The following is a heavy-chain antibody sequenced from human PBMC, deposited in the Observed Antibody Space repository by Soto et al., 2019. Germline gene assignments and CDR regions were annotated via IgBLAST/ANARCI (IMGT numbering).Heavy chain of an antibody. D-gene: IGHD6-25*01. J-gene: IGHJ5*02. V-gene: IGHV4-59*01. CDR1: GGSIRGYF. Sequence: PSETLSLTCTVSGGSIRGYFCTWIRQPPGKGLEWIGYIYYGGNTNYNPSLKSRVAISLDTSKNHFSLKLNSVTAADTAVYYCARSSSGYRFDPWGQGTLVTVSS. CDR3: ARSSSGYRFDP. CDR2: IYYGGNT.